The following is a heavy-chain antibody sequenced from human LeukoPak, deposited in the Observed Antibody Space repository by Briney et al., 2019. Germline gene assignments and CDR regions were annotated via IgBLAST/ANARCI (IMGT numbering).Heavy chain of an antibody. Sequence: GASVKASCKASGYTFTSYGISWVRQAPGRGLEWMGWISAYNGNTNYAQKLQGRVTMTRDTSTSTVYMELSSLRSEDTAVYYCARDLSTSRDGYNSLAFDIWGQGTMVTVSS. CDR2: ISAYNGNT. D-gene: IGHD5-24*01. CDR1: GYTFTSYG. V-gene: IGHV1-18*01. CDR3: ARDLSTSRDGYNSLAFDI. J-gene: IGHJ3*02.